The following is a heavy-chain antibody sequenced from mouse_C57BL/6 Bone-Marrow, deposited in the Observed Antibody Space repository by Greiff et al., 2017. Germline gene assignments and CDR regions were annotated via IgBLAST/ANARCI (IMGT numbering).Heavy chain of an antibody. V-gene: IGHV5-17*01. CDR3: ARNGYYPFDY. D-gene: IGHD2-3*01. CDR2: ISSGSSTI. CDR1: GFTFSDYG. J-gene: IGHJ2*01. Sequence: EVKLVESGGGLVKPGGSLKLSCAASGFTFSDYGMHWVRQAPEQGLEWVAYISSGSSTIYYADTVKGRFTISRDNAKNTLFLQMTSLRSEDTAMYYCARNGYYPFDYWGQGTTRTVSS.